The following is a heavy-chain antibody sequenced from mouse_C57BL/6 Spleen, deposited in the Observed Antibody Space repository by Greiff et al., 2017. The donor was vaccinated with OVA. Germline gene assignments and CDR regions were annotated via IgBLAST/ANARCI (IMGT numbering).Heavy chain of an antibody. D-gene: IGHD1-1*01. V-gene: IGHV1-52*01. J-gene: IGHJ4*01. Sequence: QVQLQQPGAELVRPGSSVKLSCKASGYTFTSYWMHWVKQRPIQGLEWIGNIDPSDSETHYNQKFKDKATLTVDKSSSTAYMQLSSLTSEDSAVYYYARYGSGYAMDYWGQGTSVTVSS. CDR2: IDPSDSET. CDR1: GYTFTSYW. CDR3: ARYGSGYAMDY.